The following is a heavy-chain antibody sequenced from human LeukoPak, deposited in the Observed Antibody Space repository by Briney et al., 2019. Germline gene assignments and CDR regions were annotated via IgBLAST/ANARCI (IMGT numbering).Heavy chain of an antibody. V-gene: IGHV3-74*01. CDR2: INSDGSST. CDR3: ARAYYDILTGYLIDY. D-gene: IGHD3-9*01. J-gene: IGHJ4*02. Sequence: HPGGSLRLSCAASGFTFSSYAMSWVRQAPGKGLVWVSRINSDGSSTSYADSVKGRFTISRDNAKNTLYLQMNSLRAEDTAVYYCARAYYDILTGYLIDYWGQGTLVTVSS. CDR1: GFTFSSYA.